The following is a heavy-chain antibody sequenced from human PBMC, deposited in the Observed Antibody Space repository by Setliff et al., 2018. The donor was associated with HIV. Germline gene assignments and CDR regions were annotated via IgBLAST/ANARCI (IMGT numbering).Heavy chain of an antibody. CDR3: ATYHYYDSSAYFIDPYYFDY. V-gene: IGHV1-69*10. Sequence: SVNVSCKASGCTLSRYAISWVRQARGQGLEWMGGINPVLGIANYAQKFQGRVTIATDGPTNTAYMELSGLRSEDTAVYYCATYHYYDSSAYFIDPYYFDYWGQGTLVTVSS. CDR2: INPVLGIA. J-gene: IGHJ4*02. CDR1: GCTLSRYA. D-gene: IGHD3-22*01.